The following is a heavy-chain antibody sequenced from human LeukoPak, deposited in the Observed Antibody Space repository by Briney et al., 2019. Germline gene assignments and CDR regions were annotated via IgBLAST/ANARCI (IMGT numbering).Heavy chain of an antibody. CDR2: VSHGGSA. D-gene: IGHD1-26*01. CDR3: SRESGAFCPFGY. V-gene: IGHV4-34*01. J-gene: IGHJ4*02. Sequence: SETLSLTCVVSDGSFINYYWSWIRQPPGKGLEWIGEVSHGGSANYNPSLKSRVTMSLDESRNQLSLDLTSVTAADTAIYYCSRESGAFCPFGYWGQGTLVIVPP. CDR1: DGSFINYY.